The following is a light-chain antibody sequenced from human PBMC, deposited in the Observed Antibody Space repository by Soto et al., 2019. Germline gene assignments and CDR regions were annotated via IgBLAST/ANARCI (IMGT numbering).Light chain of an antibody. CDR2: GAS. J-gene: IGKJ4*01. CDR1: QRVGSY. V-gene: IGKV3-15*01. Sequence: EIVMTQSPATLSVSPGERATLSCRASQRVGSYLAWYQQKPGQAPRLLIHGASTRATGIPARFSGSGSGTEFTLTIRSLQAEDFAVYYCQQHNNWPLTFGGGTKVEIK. CDR3: QQHNNWPLT.